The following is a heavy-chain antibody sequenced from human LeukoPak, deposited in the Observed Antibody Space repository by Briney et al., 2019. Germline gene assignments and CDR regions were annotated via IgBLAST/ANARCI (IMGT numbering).Heavy chain of an antibody. CDR3: ARDLYDSSGYYHYNWFDP. Sequence: SETLSLTCTVSGGSISSYYWSWIRQPPGKGLEWIGYIYYSGSTYYNPSLKSRVTISVDTSKNQFSLKLSSVTAADTAVYYCARDLYDSSGYYHYNWFDPWGQGTLVTVSS. CDR1: GGSISSYY. CDR2: IYYSGST. V-gene: IGHV4-59*12. D-gene: IGHD3-22*01. J-gene: IGHJ5*02.